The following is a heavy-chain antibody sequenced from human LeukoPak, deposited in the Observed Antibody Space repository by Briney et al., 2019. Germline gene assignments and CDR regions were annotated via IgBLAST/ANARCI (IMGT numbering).Heavy chain of an antibody. CDR2: IYTTGST. J-gene: IGHJ4*02. V-gene: IGHV4-61*02. CDR1: GDPISSDNFY. Sequence: SETLSLTCTVSGDPISSDNFYWSWIRQPAGKGPEWIGRIYTTGSTQYSPSLKSRVTISLDTSKNQFSLKLSSVTAADTAVYYCARGEATAIVKLEYWGPGALVTVSS. D-gene: IGHD5-18*01. CDR3: ARGEATAIVKLEY.